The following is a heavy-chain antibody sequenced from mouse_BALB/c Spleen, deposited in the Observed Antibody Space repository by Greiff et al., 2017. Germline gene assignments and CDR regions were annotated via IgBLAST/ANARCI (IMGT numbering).Heavy chain of an antibody. Sequence: DVQLQESGGGLVKPGGSLKLSCAASGFTFSSYAMSWVRQTPEKRLEWVASISSGGSTYYPDSVKGRFTISRDNARNILYLQMSSLRSEDTAMYYCARGNGNYGIAYWGQGTLVTVSA. J-gene: IGHJ3*01. D-gene: IGHD2-1*01. CDR3: ARGNGNYGIAY. CDR1: GFTFSSYA. V-gene: IGHV5-6-5*01. CDR2: ISSGGST.